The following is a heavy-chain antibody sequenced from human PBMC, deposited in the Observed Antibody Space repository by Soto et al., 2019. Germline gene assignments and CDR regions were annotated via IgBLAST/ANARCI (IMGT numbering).Heavy chain of an antibody. D-gene: IGHD3-9*01. V-gene: IGHV1-69*01. J-gene: IGHJ6*02. CDR2: IIPIFGTA. Sequence: QVQLVQSGAEVKKPGYSVKVSCKASGGTFSSYAISWVRQAPGQGLEWMGGIIPIFGTANYAQKFQGRVPITADDSTSTAYMELSSLRSEDTAVYYWARTPPYYDILTGSSSYDYGMDVWGQGTTVTVSS. CDR3: ARTPPYYDILTGSSSYDYGMDV. CDR1: GGTFSSYA.